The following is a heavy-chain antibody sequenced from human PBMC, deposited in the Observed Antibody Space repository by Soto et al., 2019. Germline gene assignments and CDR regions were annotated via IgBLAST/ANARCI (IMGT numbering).Heavy chain of an antibody. V-gene: IGHV2-5*01. Sequence: QITLKESGPTLVKPTETLTLTCTFSGFSLTTSGVGVGWVRQPPGKALEWLAVVYWNDDKRYSPSLKSRLTITKDTSKNQVVLTMTNMEPVDTATYYCAHCTLYDFWSGYYPGVSFDYWGQGTLVTVSS. D-gene: IGHD3-3*01. CDR2: VYWNDDK. CDR1: GFSLTTSGVG. J-gene: IGHJ4*02. CDR3: AHCTLYDFWSGYYPGVSFDY.